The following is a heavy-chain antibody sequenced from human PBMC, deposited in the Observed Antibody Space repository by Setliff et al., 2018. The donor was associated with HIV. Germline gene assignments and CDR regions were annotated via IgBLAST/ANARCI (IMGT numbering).Heavy chain of an antibody. CDR1: GGSITGYY. D-gene: IGHD2-21*02. CDR2: VSYDGDS. V-gene: IGHV4-59*12. CDR3: SRAIVAVTAIDHYYYGMDV. Sequence: SETLSLTCTVSGGSITGYYWSWIRQPPGKGMEWIGSVSYDGDSFYNPSLKSRVIISVDTSYSHFSLRLSSVTAADTAVYYCSRAIVAVTAIDHYYYGMDVWGQGTTVTVSS. J-gene: IGHJ6*02.